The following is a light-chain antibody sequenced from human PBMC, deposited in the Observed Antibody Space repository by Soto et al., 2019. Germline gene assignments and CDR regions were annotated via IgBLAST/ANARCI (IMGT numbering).Light chain of an antibody. V-gene: IGLV1-40*01. Sequence: QPVLTQPPSVSGAPGQRVSISCTGSGSNIGAGYRVHWYQQVPGTAPKLLISRDSIRPSGVPDRFSGSKSGTSASLVITGLQAEDEADYYCQSYDSSLSTVLFGGGTKVTVL. CDR1: GSNIGAGYR. CDR2: RDS. CDR3: QSYDSSLSTVL. J-gene: IGLJ2*01.